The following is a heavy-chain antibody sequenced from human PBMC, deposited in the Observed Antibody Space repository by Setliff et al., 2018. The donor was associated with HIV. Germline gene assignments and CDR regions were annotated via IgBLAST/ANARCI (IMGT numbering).Heavy chain of an antibody. J-gene: IGHJ3*02. Sequence: ASVKVSCKVSGYTLTELSRHWVRQAPGKGLEWMGGFDPEDGNTIYAQKFQGRVTMTADASTDTAYMELSSLRSEDTAVYYCATVSHTNVAAHDAFDIWGQGTMVTVSS. CDR3: ATVSHTNVAAHDAFDI. CDR2: FDPEDGNT. V-gene: IGHV1-24*01. CDR1: GYTLTELS. D-gene: IGHD6-19*01.